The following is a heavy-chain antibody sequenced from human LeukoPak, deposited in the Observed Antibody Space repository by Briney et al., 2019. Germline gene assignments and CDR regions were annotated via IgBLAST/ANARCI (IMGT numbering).Heavy chain of an antibody. CDR2: ISGSGGST. J-gene: IGHJ4*02. CDR3: AKGVTAWYAGSFDY. CDR1: GFTFSSYA. Sequence: QAGGSLRLSCAASGFTFSSYAMSWVRQAPGKGLEWVSAISGSGGSTYYADSVKGRFTIIRDNSKNTLYLQMSSLRAEDTAVYYCAKGVTAWYAGSFDYWGQGTLVTVSS. V-gene: IGHV3-23*01. D-gene: IGHD3-10*01.